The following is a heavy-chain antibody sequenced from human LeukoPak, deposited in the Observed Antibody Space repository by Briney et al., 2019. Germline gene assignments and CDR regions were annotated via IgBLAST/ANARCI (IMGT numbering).Heavy chain of an antibody. CDR1: GFTFSSYS. CDR2: ISSSSSYI. V-gene: IGHV3-21*01. J-gene: IGHJ4*02. D-gene: IGHD3-10*01. CDR3: ARDRVTMVRGVIIPNDY. Sequence: GGSLGLSCAASGFTFSSYSMNWVRQAPGKGLEWVSSISSSSSYIYYADSVKGRFTISRDNAKNSLYLQMNSLRAEDTAVYYCARDRVTMVRGVIIPNDYWGQGTLVTVSS.